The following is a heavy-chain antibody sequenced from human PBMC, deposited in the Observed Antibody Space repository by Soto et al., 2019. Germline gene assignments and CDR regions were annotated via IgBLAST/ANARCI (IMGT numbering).Heavy chain of an antibody. CDR2: INSDGSST. D-gene: IGHD3-22*01. Sequence: EVQLVESGGGLVQPGGSLRLSCAASGFTFSSYWMHWVRQAPGKGLVWVSRINSDGSSTSYADSVKGRFTISRDNAXNXLXXQMSSLRAEDTAVYYCARDRYYDSSGYLYYYGMDVWGQGTTVTVSS. V-gene: IGHV3-74*01. CDR1: GFTFSSYW. J-gene: IGHJ6*02. CDR3: ARDRYYDSSGYLYYYGMDV.